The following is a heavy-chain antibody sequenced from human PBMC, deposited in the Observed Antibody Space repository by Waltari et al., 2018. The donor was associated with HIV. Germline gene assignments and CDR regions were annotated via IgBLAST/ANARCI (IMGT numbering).Heavy chain of an antibody. D-gene: IGHD3-10*01. V-gene: IGHV3-30*03. J-gene: IGHJ4*02. CDR2: MSDDGSKR. CDR1: GFSFNDHG. CDR3: ARDSSRVLWFGESLPT. Sequence: QVQVVESGGGVVQPGRSLRLSCAACGFSFNDHGVHGVRQTPGKGLEWVALMSDDGSKRFYAESVRGRFVVSRDNSKKIFYLQMNSLRPDDTAVYFCARDSSRVLWFGESLPTWGQGTLVSVSP.